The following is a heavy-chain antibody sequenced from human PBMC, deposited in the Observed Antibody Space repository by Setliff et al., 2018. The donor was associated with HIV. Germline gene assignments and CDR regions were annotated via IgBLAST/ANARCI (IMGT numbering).Heavy chain of an antibody. CDR2: ISPDNANT. CDR1: GYTFTDYF. V-gene: IGHV1-2*02. J-gene: IGHJ4*02. D-gene: IGHD1-1*01. Sequence: KVSCKSSGYTFTDYFMHWVRQAPGQGLEWMGWISPDNANTRISQRFRGSVTMTRDRSINTAYMEFSGLTSDDTAVYYCARQLSNSFDYWGQGTQVTVSS. CDR3: ARQLSNSFDY.